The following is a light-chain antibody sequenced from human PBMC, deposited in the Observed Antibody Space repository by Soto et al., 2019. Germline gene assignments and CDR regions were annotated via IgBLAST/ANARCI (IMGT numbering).Light chain of an antibody. CDR2: NNN. V-gene: IGLV1-47*01. J-gene: IGLJ2*01. CDR3: SSYKRGATLV. Sequence: QAVVTQPPSASGTPGQTVTISCSGSSSNIGSEYVYWYQQFPGTAPRLLIYNNNRRPSGVPDRFSGSKSGTSASLAISGLRSEDEADYYCSSYKRGATLVFGGGTKLTVL. CDR1: SSNIGSEY.